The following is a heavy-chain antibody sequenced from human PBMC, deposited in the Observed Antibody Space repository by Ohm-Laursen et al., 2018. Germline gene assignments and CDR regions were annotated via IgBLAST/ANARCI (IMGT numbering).Heavy chain of an antibody. CDR1: GYTFTSYD. CDR2: MNPNSGNT. D-gene: IGHD6-19*01. CDR3: ARNRGNSGWFDY. J-gene: IGHJ4*02. Sequence: SVKVSCKASGYTFTSYDINWVRQAPGQGLEWMGWMNPNSGNTGYAQKFQGRVTMTRNTSISTAYMELSSLRSEDTAVYYCARNRGNSGWFDYWGRGTLVTVSS. V-gene: IGHV1-8*01.